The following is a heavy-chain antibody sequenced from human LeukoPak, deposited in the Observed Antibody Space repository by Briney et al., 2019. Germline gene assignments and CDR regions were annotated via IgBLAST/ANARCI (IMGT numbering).Heavy chain of an antibody. J-gene: IGHJ4*02. CDR2: ITTSGSTI. V-gene: IGHV3-48*03. CDR1: GFTFSSYE. D-gene: IGHD6-6*01. Sequence: DPGVSLRLSCAASGFTFSSYEMNWFRQAPGKGLEWGSYITTSGSTIYYADSVKGRFTISRDNPKNSLYLQMNSLRAEDTAVYYCARGIRGRSSDCWGQGTLVTVST. CDR3: ARGIRGRSSDC.